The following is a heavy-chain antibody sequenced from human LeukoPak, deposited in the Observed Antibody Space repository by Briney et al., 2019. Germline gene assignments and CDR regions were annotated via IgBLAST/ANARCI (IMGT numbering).Heavy chain of an antibody. D-gene: IGHD3-22*01. Sequence: ASVKASCKASGYTFTGYYMHWVRQAPGQGLEWMGWINPNSGGTNYAQKFQGRVTMTRDTSISTAYMELSSLRSDDTAVYYCARDRRVYYDSSGYSWWSFDYWGQGTLVTVSS. CDR2: INPNSGGT. J-gene: IGHJ4*02. V-gene: IGHV1-2*02. CDR3: ARDRRVYYDSSGYSWWSFDY. CDR1: GYTFTGYY.